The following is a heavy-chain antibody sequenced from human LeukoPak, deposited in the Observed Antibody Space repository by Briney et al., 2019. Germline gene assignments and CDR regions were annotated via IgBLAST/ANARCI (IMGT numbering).Heavy chain of an antibody. CDR2: IWYDGSNK. Sequence: GGSLRLSCAASGFTFSSYGMHWVRQAPGKGLEWVAVIWYDGSNKYYADSVKGRFTISRDNSKNTLYLQMNSLRAEDTAVYYCARDVQADSSSWPWDWGEGTPVTVSS. CDR3: ARDVQADSSSWPWD. J-gene: IGHJ4*02. CDR1: GFTFSSYG. V-gene: IGHV3-33*08. D-gene: IGHD6-13*01.